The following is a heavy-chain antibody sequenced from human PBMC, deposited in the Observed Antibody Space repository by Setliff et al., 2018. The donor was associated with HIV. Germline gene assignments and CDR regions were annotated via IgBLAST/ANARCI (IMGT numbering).Heavy chain of an antibody. CDR2: IIPMYGVT. V-gene: IGHV1-69*05. J-gene: IGHJ4*02. D-gene: IGHD4-17*01. CDR3: ARVETTVTSRLDY. CDR1: GGTFSSYV. Sequence: VKVSCKASGGTFSSYVISWVRQAPGQGPEWMGGIIPMYGVTNYAQKFQGRVTITTDEATRTAYMELSSLRSEDTAVYYGARVETTVTSRLDYWGQGTLVTVSS.